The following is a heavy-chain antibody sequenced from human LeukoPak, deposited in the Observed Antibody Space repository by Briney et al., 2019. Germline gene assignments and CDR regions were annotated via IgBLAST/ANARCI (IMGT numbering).Heavy chain of an antibody. Sequence: SETLSLTCAVSGGSISSGGYSWSWIRQPPGKGLEWIGYIYRSGSTYYNPSLKSRVTISVDRSKNQFSLKLSSVTAADTAVYYCARGGRGIAAAGTLFDYWGQGTLVTVSS. D-gene: IGHD6-13*01. V-gene: IGHV4-30-2*01. CDR3: ARGGRGIAAAGTLFDY. CDR1: GGSISSGGYS. CDR2: IYRSGST. J-gene: IGHJ4*02.